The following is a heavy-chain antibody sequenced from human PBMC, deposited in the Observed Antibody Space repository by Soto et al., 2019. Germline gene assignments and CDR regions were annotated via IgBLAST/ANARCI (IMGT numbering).Heavy chain of an antibody. CDR3: AKTPGTIFGVVITPFDY. CDR1: GFTFSSYA. V-gene: IGHV3-23*01. J-gene: IGHJ4*02. CDR2: ISGSGGST. D-gene: IGHD3-3*01. Sequence: GGSLRLSCAASGFTFSSYAMSWVRQAPGKGLEWVSGISGSGGSTYSADSVKGRFTISRDNSKNTLYVQMNSLRAEDTVVYFCAKTPGTIFGVVITPFDYWGQGTLVTVSS.